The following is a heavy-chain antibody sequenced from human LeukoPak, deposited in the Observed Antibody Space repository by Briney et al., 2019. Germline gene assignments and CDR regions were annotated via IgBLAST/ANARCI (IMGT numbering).Heavy chain of an antibody. V-gene: IGHV3-21*01. CDR2: ISSSSSYI. CDR3: ARAVGGSYPIYYYYMDV. J-gene: IGHJ6*03. D-gene: IGHD1-26*01. Sequence: GGSLRLSCAASGFTFSSYSMNWVRQAPGKGLEWVSSISSSSSYIYYADSVKGRFTISRDNAKNSLYLQMNSLRAEDTAVYSCARAVGGSYPIYYYYMDVWGKGTTVTVSS. CDR1: GFTFSSYS.